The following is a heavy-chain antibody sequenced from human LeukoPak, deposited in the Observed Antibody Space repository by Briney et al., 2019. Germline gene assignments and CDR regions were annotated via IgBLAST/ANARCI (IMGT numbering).Heavy chain of an antibody. Sequence: PGGSLRLSCAASGFTFSSYAMSWVRQAPGKGLEWVSGISGSDGSKYYADSVKGRFTISRDKSKNTLYLQMNSLGAEDTAVYYCAKEYYYGSGTYYDYWGQGTLVTVSS. V-gene: IGHV3-23*01. CDR3: AKEYYYGSGTYYDY. D-gene: IGHD3-10*01. CDR2: ISGSDGSK. J-gene: IGHJ4*02. CDR1: GFTFSSYA.